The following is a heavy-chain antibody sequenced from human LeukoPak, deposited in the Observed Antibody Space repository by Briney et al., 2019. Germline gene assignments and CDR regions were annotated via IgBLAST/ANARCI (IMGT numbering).Heavy chain of an antibody. CDR2: IHYSGRT. Sequence: PSETLSLTCTVSGGSISSYYWSWIRQSPGKGLQWIGYIHYSGRTNYNPSLKSRVTISVDTSKNQFSLKLSSVTAADTAVYYCARGFWGYYPNDAFDIWGQGTMVTVSS. CDR1: GGSISSYY. CDR3: ARGFWGYYPNDAFDI. J-gene: IGHJ3*02. D-gene: IGHD3-22*01. V-gene: IGHV4-59*08.